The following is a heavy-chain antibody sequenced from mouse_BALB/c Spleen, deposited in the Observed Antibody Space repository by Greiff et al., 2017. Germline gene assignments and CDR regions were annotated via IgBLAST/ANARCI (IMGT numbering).Heavy chain of an antibody. CDR2: ISTYYGDA. CDR1: GYTFTDYA. Sequence: VQLQQSGAELVRPGVSVKISCKGSGYTFTDYAMHWVKQSHAKSLEWIGVISTYYGDASYNQKFKGKATMTVDKSSSTAYMELARLTSEDSAIYYCARRGAYGSSYAMDYWGQGTSVTVSS. CDR3: ARRGAYGSSYAMDY. J-gene: IGHJ4*01. D-gene: IGHD1-1*01. V-gene: IGHV1S137*01.